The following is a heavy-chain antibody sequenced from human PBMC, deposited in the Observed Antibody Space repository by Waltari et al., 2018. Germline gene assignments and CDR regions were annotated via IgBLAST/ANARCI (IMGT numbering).Heavy chain of an antibody. J-gene: IGHJ4*02. CDR1: GPTFTTYT. Sequence: QVQLVQSGAEVKKPGSSVRVSCKASGPTFTTYTLSWVRQAPGQRLEWMGGITPIFGAAKYRQKFQGRLAITADESTSTVYMELSSLTSDDTAVYFCARGLNRPVNYWGQGTLVTVSS. CDR3: ARGLNRPVNY. CDR2: ITPIFGAA. V-gene: IGHV1-69*12.